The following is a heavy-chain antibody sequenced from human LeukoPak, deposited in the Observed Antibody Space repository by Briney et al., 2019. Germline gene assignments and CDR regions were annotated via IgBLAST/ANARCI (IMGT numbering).Heavy chain of an antibody. Sequence: GASXKVSCKASGYTLTSYHMHWVRQAPGQGPEWMGIINPSDGSTSYPQRFQGRVTMTRDTSTSTVSMELSSLRSEDTAVYYCARASTPYYYDSSGYRYWYFDLWGRGTLVTVSS. CDR2: INPSDGST. CDR1: GYTLTSYH. CDR3: ARASTPYYYDSSGYRYWYFDL. D-gene: IGHD3-22*01. V-gene: IGHV1-46*01. J-gene: IGHJ2*01.